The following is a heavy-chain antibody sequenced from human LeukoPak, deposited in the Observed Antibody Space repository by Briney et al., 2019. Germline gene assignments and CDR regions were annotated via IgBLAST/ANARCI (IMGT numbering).Heavy chain of an antibody. Sequence: PGGSLRLSCAASRFTFSSYSMNWVRQAPGKGLEWVSSISSSGSYIYYADSVKGRFTISRDNAKNSLYLQMNSLIPEDTAVYYCARAVPSRQAIDYWGQGTLVTVS. CDR2: ISSSGSYI. CDR1: RFTFSSYS. V-gene: IGHV3-21*01. J-gene: IGHJ4*02. CDR3: ARAVPSRQAIDY.